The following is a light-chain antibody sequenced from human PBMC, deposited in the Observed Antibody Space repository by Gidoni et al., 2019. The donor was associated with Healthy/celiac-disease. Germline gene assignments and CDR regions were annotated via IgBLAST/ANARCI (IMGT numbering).Light chain of an antibody. Sequence: QSVLTQPPSVSGAPGQRVTISCTGSSSNIGEGYDVHWSQQLPGTAPKLLIYGNSNRPSGVPDRFAGSKSGTAASLAITGLQAEDEADYYCQSYDSSLSGSVFGGGTKLTVL. CDR1: SSNIGEGYD. J-gene: IGLJ2*01. CDR2: GNS. CDR3: QSYDSSLSGSV. V-gene: IGLV1-40*01.